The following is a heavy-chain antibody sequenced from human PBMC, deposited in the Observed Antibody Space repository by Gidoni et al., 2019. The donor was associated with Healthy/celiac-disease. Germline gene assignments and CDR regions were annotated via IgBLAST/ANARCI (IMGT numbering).Heavy chain of an antibody. CDR2: INHSGST. V-gene: IGHV4-34*01. CDR1: GGSFSGYS. J-gene: IGHJ5*02. CDR3: ARSVLWFGELLARLNWFDP. Sequence: QVQLQQWGAGLLKPSETLSLTCAVYGGSFSGYSWSWIRQPPGKGLEWIGEINHSGSTNYNPSLKSRVTISVDTSKNQFSLKLSSVTAADTAVYYCARSVLWFGELLARLNWFDPWGQGTLVTVSS. D-gene: IGHD3-10*01.